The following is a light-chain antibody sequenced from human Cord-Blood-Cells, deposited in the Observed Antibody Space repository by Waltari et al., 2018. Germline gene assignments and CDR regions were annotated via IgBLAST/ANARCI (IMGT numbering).Light chain of an antibody. Sequence: QSALTQPPSVSGSPGQSVTISCTGTSSDVGGYNYVSWYQQHPGKAPKLMIYDVSKRPAGVPDRFSGSKSGNPASLTISGLQAENEADYYCGSYAGSYSWVFGGGTKLTVL. CDR2: DVS. CDR1: SSDVGGYNY. V-gene: IGLV2-11*01. J-gene: IGLJ3*02. CDR3: GSYAGSYSWV.